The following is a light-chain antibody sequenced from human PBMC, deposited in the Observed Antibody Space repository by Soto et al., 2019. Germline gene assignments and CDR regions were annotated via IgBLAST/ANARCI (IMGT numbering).Light chain of an antibody. CDR1: SSDVGGYNY. V-gene: IGLV2-8*01. J-gene: IGLJ3*02. Sequence: QPVLTQAPSASVSPGQSVSISCTGTSSDVGGYNYVSWYQQYPGRAPKLMIYEVTKRPSGVPDRFSGSKSGNTASLTVSGLQAEDEADYYCSSYAASNNFYFVFGGGTKVTVL. CDR2: EVT. CDR3: SSYAASNNFYFV.